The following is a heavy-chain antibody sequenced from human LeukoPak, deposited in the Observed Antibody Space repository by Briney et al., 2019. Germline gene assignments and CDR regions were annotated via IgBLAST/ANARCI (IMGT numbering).Heavy chain of an antibody. V-gene: IGHV3-66*04. D-gene: IGHD3-10*01. CDR3: TRLPSGDY. CDR1: SFTVSSSY. CDR2: IYSGGST. Sequence: GGSLRLSCAASSFTVSSSYMTWVRQAPGKGLEWVSIIYSGGSTYYADSVKGRFTISRDISKNTLYLQMNSLRAEDTAVYYCTRLPSGDYWGQGTLVTVSS. J-gene: IGHJ4*02.